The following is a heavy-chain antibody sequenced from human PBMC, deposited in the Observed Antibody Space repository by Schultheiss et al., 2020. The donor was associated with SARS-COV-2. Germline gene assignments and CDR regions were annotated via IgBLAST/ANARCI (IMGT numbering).Heavy chain of an antibody. CDR1: GFTFSSYA. D-gene: IGHD6-19*01. Sequence: GGSLRLSCAASGFTFSSYAMSWVRQAPGKGLEWVAVIWYDGSNKYYPGSVKGRFTISRENAKNSLYLQMNSLRAGDTAVYYCARGGSGWFREGTHPDWYFDLWGRGTLVTVSS. CDR2: IWYDGSNK. J-gene: IGHJ2*01. V-gene: IGHV3-33*08. CDR3: ARGGSGWFREGTHPDWYFDL.